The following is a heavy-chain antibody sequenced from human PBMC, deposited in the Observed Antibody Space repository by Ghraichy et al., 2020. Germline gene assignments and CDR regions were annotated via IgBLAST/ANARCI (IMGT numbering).Heavy chain of an antibody. D-gene: IGHD4-17*01. Sequence: SETLSLTCAVYGGSFSGYYWSWIRQPPGNGLEWIGEINHSGSTNYNPSLKSRVTISVDTSKNQFSLKLSSVTAADTAVYYCARVHTVTTPYYYYGMDVWGQGTTVTVSS. CDR3: ARVHTVTTPYYYYGMDV. CDR1: GGSFSGYY. J-gene: IGHJ6*02. CDR2: INHSGST. V-gene: IGHV4-34*01.